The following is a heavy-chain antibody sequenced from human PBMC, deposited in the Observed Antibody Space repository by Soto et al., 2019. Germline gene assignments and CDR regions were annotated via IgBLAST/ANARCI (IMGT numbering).Heavy chain of an antibody. CDR1: GFTFSSYA. D-gene: IGHD3-22*01. Sequence: GGSLRLSCAASGFTFSSYAMSWVRQAPGKGLEWVSAISGSGGSTYYADSVKGRFTISRDNSKNTLYLQMNSLRAEDTAVYYCAKSSTGYYYDSSGPIHWGQGTLVTVS. J-gene: IGHJ4*02. V-gene: IGHV3-23*01. CDR2: ISGSGGST. CDR3: AKSSTGYYYDSSGPIH.